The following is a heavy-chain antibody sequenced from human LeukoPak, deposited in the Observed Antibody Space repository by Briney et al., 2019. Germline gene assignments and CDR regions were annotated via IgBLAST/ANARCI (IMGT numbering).Heavy chain of an antibody. D-gene: IGHD3-3*01. V-gene: IGHV1-18*01. CDR2: ISAYNGNT. J-gene: IGHJ3*02. Sequence: ASVKVSCKASGYTFTSYGISWVRQAPGQGLEWMGWISAYNGNTNYAQKLQGRVTMTTDTSTSTAYMELRSLRSDDTAVYYCAGGVTLITIFGVVIIEDAFDIWGQGTMVTVSS. CDR3: AGGVTLITIFGVVIIEDAFDI. CDR1: GYTFTSYG.